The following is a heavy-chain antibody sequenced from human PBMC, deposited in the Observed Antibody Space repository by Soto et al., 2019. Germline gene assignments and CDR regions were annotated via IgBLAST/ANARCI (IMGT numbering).Heavy chain of an antibody. CDR2: ISSSGSTI. J-gene: IGHJ5*02. Sequence: EVQLVEFGGGLVQPGGSLRLPCAASGFTFSTYSMIWVRQAPGKGLEWLSYISSSGSTIYYADAVKGRFTISRDNAKNSLYLQMNSLRDEDTAMYYCARSLFGAYSNWFDPWGQGTLVTVSS. D-gene: IGHD4-17*01. V-gene: IGHV3-48*02. CDR1: GFTFSTYS. CDR3: ARSLFGAYSNWFDP.